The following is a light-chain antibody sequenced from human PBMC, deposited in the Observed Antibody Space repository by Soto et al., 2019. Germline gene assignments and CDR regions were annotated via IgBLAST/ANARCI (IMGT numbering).Light chain of an antibody. Sequence: VWTQSPGTLSLSSGERATLSRRVNHTDRNNYLAWYQQKLGQAPRLLIYEASSRATGIPDRFSGGGSGTDFTLTISRLEPEDFAVYYCQQFSNFPLTFGQGTKVDNK. CDR2: EAS. J-gene: IGKJ4*01. CDR3: QQFSNFPLT. CDR1: HTDRNNY. V-gene: IGKV3-20*01.